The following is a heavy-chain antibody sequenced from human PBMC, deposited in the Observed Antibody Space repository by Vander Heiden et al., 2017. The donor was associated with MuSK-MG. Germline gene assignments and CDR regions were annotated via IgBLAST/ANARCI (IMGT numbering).Heavy chain of an antibody. CDR2: INSDGRST. V-gene: IGHV3-74*01. Sequence: EVQLVESGGGLVQPGGSLRLSCAASGFTFSIYWMHWVRQAPGKGLVWVSRINSDGRSTSDADSVKGRFTISRDNAKNTLYLKMKSLRAEDTAVYDGADGSGSPLQHWGQGTMVTVSS. CDR3: ADGSGSPLQH. CDR1: GFTFSIYW. D-gene: IGHD3-10*01. J-gene: IGHJ1*01.